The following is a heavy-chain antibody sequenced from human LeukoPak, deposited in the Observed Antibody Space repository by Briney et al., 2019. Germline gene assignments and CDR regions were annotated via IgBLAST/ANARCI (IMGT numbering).Heavy chain of an antibody. Sequence: SETLSLTCTVSGGSISSYYWSWIRQPAGKGLEWIGRIYTSGSTNYNPSLKSRVTMSVDTSKNQFSLKLSSVTAADTAVYYCASTLIPIQWELLSGFDYWGQGTLVTVSS. CDR3: ASTLIPIQWELLSGFDY. V-gene: IGHV4-4*07. CDR2: IYTSGST. J-gene: IGHJ4*02. CDR1: GGSISSYY. D-gene: IGHD1-26*01.